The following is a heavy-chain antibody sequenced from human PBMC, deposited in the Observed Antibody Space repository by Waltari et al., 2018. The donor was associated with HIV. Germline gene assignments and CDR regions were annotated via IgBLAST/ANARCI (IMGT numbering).Heavy chain of an antibody. D-gene: IGHD1-20*01. J-gene: IGHJ2*01. Sequence: VESGGGLVQPGGSLRLSCAASGFTFSSYWMSWVRQAPGKGLEWVANIKQDGSEKYYVDSVKGRFTISRDNAKNSLYLQMNSLRAEDTAVYYCARDYNWNRWGYFDLWGRGTLVTVSS. CDR3: ARDYNWNRWGYFDL. CDR2: IKQDGSEK. CDR1: GFTFSSYW. V-gene: IGHV3-7*01.